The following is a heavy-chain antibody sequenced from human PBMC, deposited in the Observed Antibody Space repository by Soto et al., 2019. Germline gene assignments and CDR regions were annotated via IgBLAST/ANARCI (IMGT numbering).Heavy chain of an antibody. CDR3: GRDGDLGYCSRTSCYEDFQH. CDR2: ISSDGSNK. J-gene: IGHJ1*01. Sequence: GGSLRLSCAASGFTFSSYAMHWVRQAPGKGLEWVAVISSDGSNKYYADSVKGRFTISRDNSKNTLYLQMNSLRAEDTAGYYCGRDGDLGYCSRTSCYEDFQHWGQGTLVTVSS. V-gene: IGHV3-30-3*01. CDR1: GFTFSSYA. D-gene: IGHD2-2*01.